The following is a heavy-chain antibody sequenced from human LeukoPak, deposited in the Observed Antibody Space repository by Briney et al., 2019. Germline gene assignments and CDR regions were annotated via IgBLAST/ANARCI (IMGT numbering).Heavy chain of an antibody. CDR1: GGSISSSSYY. CDR2: IYYSGST. V-gene: IGHV4-39*01. J-gene: IGHJ4*02. Sequence: KTAETLSLTCTVSGGSISSSSYYWGWIRQPPGKGLEWIVSIYYSGSTYYTPSLKSRVTISVDTSKNQFSLKLSSVTAADTAVYYCARRGSGWAWYVGFDYWGQGTLVTVSS. D-gene: IGHD6-19*01. CDR3: ARRGSGWAWYVGFDY.